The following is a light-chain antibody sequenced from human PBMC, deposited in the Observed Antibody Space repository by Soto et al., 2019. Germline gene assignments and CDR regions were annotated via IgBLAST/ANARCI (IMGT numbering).Light chain of an antibody. Sequence: EIVLTQSPSTLSLSPGERATLSCRASQSVINYLAWYQQKPGQAPRLLIYGASNRATGIPARFSGSGSGTDFTLTINSLEPEDFAVYYCQQYGSSGTFGQGTKVDIK. V-gene: IGKV3-11*01. J-gene: IGKJ1*01. CDR1: QSVINY. CDR2: GAS. CDR3: QQYGSSGT.